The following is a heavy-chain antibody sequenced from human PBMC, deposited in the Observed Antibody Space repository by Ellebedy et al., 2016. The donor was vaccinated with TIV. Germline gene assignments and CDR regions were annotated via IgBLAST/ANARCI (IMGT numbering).Heavy chain of an antibody. CDR1: GFTFNSHA. D-gene: IGHD4-17*01. CDR2: ISTSGGRT. CDR3: AKGGGAYNPFDY. Sequence: PGGSLRLSCAASGFTFNSHAMSWVRQTPPKGLEWVSAISTSGGRTYYADSVKGRFTVSRDNSKNMVYLQLNSLTAEDTAVYYCAKGGGAYNPFDYWGQGALVTVSS. V-gene: IGHV3-23*01. J-gene: IGHJ4*02.